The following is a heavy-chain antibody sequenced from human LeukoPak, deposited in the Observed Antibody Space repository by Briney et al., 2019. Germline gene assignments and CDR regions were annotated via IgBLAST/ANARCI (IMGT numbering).Heavy chain of an antibody. CDR1: GFTFDDYG. CDR3: ARDQQWLARYWYFDL. CDR2: INWNGGST. V-gene: IGHV3-20*04. Sequence: GGSLRLSCAASGFTFDDYGMSWVRQAPGKGLEWVSGINWNGGSTGYADSVKGRLTISRDNAKNSLYLQMNSLRAEDTAVYYCARDQQWLARYWYFDLWGRGTLVTVSS. J-gene: IGHJ2*01. D-gene: IGHD6-19*01.